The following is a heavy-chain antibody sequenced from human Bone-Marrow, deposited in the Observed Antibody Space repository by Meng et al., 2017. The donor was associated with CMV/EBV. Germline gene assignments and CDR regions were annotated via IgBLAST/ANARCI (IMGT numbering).Heavy chain of an antibody. Sequence: GGSLRLSCKGSGYSFTNYWIAWVRQMPGKGLEWMGIIYPGVSDTRYSPSFQGQVTISADKSISTAYLQWSSLKASDTAMYYCARPGFGELLWGQGTLVTVSS. CDR3: ARPGFGELL. V-gene: IGHV5-51*01. CDR2: IYPGVSDT. CDR1: GYSFTNYW. J-gene: IGHJ4*02. D-gene: IGHD3-10*01.